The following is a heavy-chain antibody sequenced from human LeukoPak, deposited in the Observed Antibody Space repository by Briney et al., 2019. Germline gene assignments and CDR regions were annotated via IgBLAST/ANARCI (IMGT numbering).Heavy chain of an antibody. J-gene: IGHJ4*02. CDR2: IYYSGST. D-gene: IGHD6-13*01. V-gene: IGHV4-39*07. CDR3: ARDSSSSWLLDY. Sequence: PSETLSLTCTVSGGSISSGSYYWGWIRQPPGKGLEWIGSIYYSGSTYYNPSLKSRVTISVDTSKNQFSLKLSSVTAADTAVYYCARDSSSSWLLDYWGQGTLVTVSS. CDR1: GGSISSGSYY.